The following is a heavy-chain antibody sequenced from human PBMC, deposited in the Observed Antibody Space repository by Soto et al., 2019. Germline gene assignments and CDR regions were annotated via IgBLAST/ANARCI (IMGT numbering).Heavy chain of an antibody. CDR1: GGSFSGYY. D-gene: IGHD6-13*01. CDR3: ARTGYSSSWYYYYYGMDV. V-gene: IGHV4-34*01. J-gene: IGHJ6*02. Sequence: SETLSLTCAVYGGSFSGYYWSWIRQPPGKGLEWIGEINHSGSTNYNPSLKSRVTISVDTSKNQFSLNLSSVTAADTAVYYCARTGYSSSWYYYYYGMDVWGQGTTVTVSS. CDR2: INHSGST.